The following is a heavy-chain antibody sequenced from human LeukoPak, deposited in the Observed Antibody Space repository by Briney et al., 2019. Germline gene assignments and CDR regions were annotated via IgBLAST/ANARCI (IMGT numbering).Heavy chain of an antibody. CDR3: AKCTSGYDPRAVRCYYVYYMDV. Sequence: GMSLRLSCAASGFPFSSYGMHSVRQAPGKGLEWEAAISNDGNNKIYADSVKDRFTIYRDNPKHTMELQMNSLRDEDTAVYYCAKCTSGYDPRAVRCYYVYYMDVWGKGTTVTVSS. CDR2: ISNDGNNK. V-gene: IGHV3-30*18. J-gene: IGHJ6*03. CDR1: GFPFSSYG. D-gene: IGHD5-12*01.